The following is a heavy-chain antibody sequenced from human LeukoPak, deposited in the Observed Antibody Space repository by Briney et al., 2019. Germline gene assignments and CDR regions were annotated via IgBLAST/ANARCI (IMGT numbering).Heavy chain of an antibody. D-gene: IGHD3-10*01. CDR3: ARDPQKVGAPPHYYGSGANWFDP. CDR1: GFTFSSYA. Sequence: GGSLRLSCAASGFTFSSYAMSWVRQAPGKGLEWVSAISGSGGSTYYADSVKGRFTISRDNSKNTLYLQVNSLRAEDTAVYYCARDPQKVGAPPHYYGSGANWFDPWGQGTLVTVSS. CDR2: ISGSGGST. J-gene: IGHJ5*02. V-gene: IGHV3-23*01.